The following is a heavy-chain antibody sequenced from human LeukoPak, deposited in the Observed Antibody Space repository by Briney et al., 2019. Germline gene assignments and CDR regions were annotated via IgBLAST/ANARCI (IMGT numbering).Heavy chain of an antibody. V-gene: IGHV5-51*01. D-gene: IGHD6-6*01. CDR1: GYGFTSYW. CDR2: ISPGDSDT. J-gene: IGHJ4*02. Sequence: PGESLKISCKGSGYGFTSYWIGWVRQLPGKGLELMGIISPGDSDTRYSPSFQGQVTISANKSISTAYLQWSSLKASDTAMYYCARRIAARRPFDYWGQGTLVTVSS. CDR3: ARRIAARRPFDY.